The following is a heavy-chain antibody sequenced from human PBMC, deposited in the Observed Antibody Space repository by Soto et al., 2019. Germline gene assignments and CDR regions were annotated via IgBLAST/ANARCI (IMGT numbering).Heavy chain of an antibody. Sequence: PGGSLRLSCAASGFTFISYAMSWGRQAPGKGLEWVSAISGSGGSTYYADSVKGRFTISRDNSKNTLYLQMNSLRAEDTAVYYCAKVSDSSSWYGDYYYGMDVWGQGTTVTVSS. CDR2: ISGSGGST. V-gene: IGHV3-23*01. CDR1: GFTFISYA. D-gene: IGHD6-13*01. CDR3: AKVSDSSSWYGDYYYGMDV. J-gene: IGHJ6*02.